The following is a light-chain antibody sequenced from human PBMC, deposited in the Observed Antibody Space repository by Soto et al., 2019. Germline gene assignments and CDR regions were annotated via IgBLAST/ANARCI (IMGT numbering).Light chain of an antibody. Sequence: EMLITQSPVTPSVSPGESATLSCRASQSVISNLAWYQQRPGQAPRILIYGASTRDTGIPDRFSGSGSGTECTLTISRLQSGDFEVYYCQQYNRWPFTFGPGTKVDIK. J-gene: IGKJ3*01. CDR2: GAS. CDR3: QQYNRWPFT. V-gene: IGKV3-15*01. CDR1: QSVISN.